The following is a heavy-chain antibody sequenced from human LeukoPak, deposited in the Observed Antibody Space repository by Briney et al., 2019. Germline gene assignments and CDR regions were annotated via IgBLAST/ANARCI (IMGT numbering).Heavy chain of an antibody. CDR3: ARDFHWGSGFDY. V-gene: IGHV4-30-4*08. CDR2: IYYSGST. CDR1: GGSLSSGDYY. D-gene: IGHD7-27*01. J-gene: IGHJ4*02. Sequence: SETLSLTCTVSGGSLSSGDYYWSWIRQPPGKGLEWIGYIYYSGSTYYNPSLKSRVTISVDTSKNQFSLKLSSVTAADTAVYYCARDFHWGSGFDYWGQGTLVTVSS.